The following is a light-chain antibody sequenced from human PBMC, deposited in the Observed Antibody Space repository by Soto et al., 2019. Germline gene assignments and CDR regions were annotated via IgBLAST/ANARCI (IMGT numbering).Light chain of an antibody. CDR1: ESISNW. CDR3: QQYKSFPWT. CDR2: MAS. Sequence: DIQMTQSPSTLSASVGDRVTLTCRASESISNWLAWYQQKPGKAPKLLIYMASTLETGVPSRFSGSGSGAEFTLTISSLQPEDFATYYCQQYKSFPWTFGQGAKVEI. J-gene: IGKJ1*01. V-gene: IGKV1-5*03.